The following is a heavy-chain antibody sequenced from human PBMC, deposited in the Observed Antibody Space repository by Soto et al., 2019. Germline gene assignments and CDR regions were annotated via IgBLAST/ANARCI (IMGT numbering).Heavy chain of an antibody. CDR2: INPIFGTA. Sequence: ASVKVSCKASGGTFSSYASSWGRQAPGQGLEWMRGINPIFGTANSAQKFQGRVSITADESTSTAYMEPSSLRSEDTAVYYCARAFVVVVVAAWVGGMDVWGQGTTVTVSS. V-gene: IGHV1-69*13. J-gene: IGHJ6*02. D-gene: IGHD2-15*01. CDR1: GGTFSSYA. CDR3: ARAFVVVVVAAWVGGMDV.